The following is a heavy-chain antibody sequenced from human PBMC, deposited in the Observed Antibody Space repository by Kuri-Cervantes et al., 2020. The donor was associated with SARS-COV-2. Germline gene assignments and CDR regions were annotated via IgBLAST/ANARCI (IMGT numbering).Heavy chain of an antibody. J-gene: IGHJ6*03. Sequence: SETLSLTCTVSGGSISSYYWSWIRQPPGKGLEWIGYIYYSGSTNYNPSLKSRVTISVDTSKNQFSLKLSSVTAADTAVYYCARGVSEYYDFWSGQSYYYYYYMDVWGKGTTVTVSS. CDR1: GGSISSYY. D-gene: IGHD3-3*01. CDR3: ARGVSEYYDFWSGQSYYYYYYMDV. V-gene: IGHV4-59*01. CDR2: IYYSGST.